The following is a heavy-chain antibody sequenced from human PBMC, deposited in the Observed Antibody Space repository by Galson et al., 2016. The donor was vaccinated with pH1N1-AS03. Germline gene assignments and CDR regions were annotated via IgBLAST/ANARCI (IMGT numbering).Heavy chain of an antibody. CDR3: ARAFCSGGSCYDYFYYAVDV. D-gene: IGHD2-15*01. V-gene: IGHV1-18*01. CDR1: GYTFTRYG. CDR2: NSPYNGRT. J-gene: IGHJ6*02. Sequence: QSGAEVTKPGASVKVSCKASGYTFTRYGIGWVRQAPGQGLEWMGWNSPYNGRTEYAQKLQGRVTMTTDTSTSTAYMELRSRISDDAAMYYCARAFCSGGSCYDYFYYAVDVWGQGTTVTVSS.